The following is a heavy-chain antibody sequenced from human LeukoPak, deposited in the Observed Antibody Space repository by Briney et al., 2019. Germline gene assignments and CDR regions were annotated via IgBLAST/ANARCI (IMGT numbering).Heavy chain of an antibody. CDR3: ARGNYFDY. CDR2: INSYGSIT. V-gene: IGHV3-74*01. J-gene: IGHJ4*02. Sequence: GGSLRLSCAASGFTFSNYGMHWVRQTPGKGLVWVSHINSYGSITTYADSVKGRFTISRDNAKNTLYLQMNSLRAEDTAVYYCARGNYFDYWGQGTLVTVSS. CDR1: GFTFSNYG.